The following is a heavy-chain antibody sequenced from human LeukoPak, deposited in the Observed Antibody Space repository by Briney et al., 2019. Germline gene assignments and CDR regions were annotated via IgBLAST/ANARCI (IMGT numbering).Heavy chain of an antibody. CDR2: IYYSGST. D-gene: IGHD4-17*01. CDR3: ARVVTTVTHDAFDI. CDR1: GGSISSYY. Sequence: PSETLSLTCAVSGGSISSYYWSWIRQPPGKGLEWIGYIYYSGSTNYNPSLKRRVTISVDTSKNQFSLKLSSVTAADTAVYYCARVVTTVTHDAFDIWGQGTMVTVSS. J-gene: IGHJ3*02. V-gene: IGHV4-59*01.